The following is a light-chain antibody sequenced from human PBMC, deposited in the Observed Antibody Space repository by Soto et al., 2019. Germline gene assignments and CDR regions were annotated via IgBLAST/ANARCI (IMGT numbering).Light chain of an antibody. CDR2: AND. CDR3: AAWDGSLNRYV. V-gene: IGLV1-44*01. Sequence: SVLTQPPSASGTPGQRVTISCSGSTSNIGSSAVNWYQQLPGTAPKLLIYANDQRPSGVPARFSGSKSGTSASLAISGLQSEDEADYYCAAWDGSLNRYVFAAGTKVTVL. J-gene: IGLJ1*01. CDR1: TSNIGSSA.